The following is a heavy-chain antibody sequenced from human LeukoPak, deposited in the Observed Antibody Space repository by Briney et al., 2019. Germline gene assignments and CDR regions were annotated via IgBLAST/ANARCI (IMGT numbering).Heavy chain of an antibody. D-gene: IGHD6-19*01. Sequence: PSETLSLTCTVSGGSVSSGPYYWSWIRQPAGKGLEWIGRIYTTGTTNYNYNPSLKSRVTISVDTSKNQFSLKLSSVTAADTAVYYCAGFSYSSGWYSTNWFDPWGQGTLVTVSS. J-gene: IGHJ5*02. CDR2: IYTTGTTNY. CDR3: AGFSYSSGWYSTNWFDP. V-gene: IGHV4-61*10. CDR1: GGSVSSGPYY.